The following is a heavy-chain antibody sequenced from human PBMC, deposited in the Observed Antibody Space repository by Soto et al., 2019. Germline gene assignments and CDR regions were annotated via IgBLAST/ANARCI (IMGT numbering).Heavy chain of an antibody. J-gene: IGHJ6*02. D-gene: IGHD3-10*01. Sequence: GGSLRLSCAASGFSFSSYAMSWVRQAPGKGLEWVSCMSAGGGSTFHADSVKGRFTISRDNSKNTLYLQMNSLRAEDTAVYYCAKGSYGSGTDYFYGMDVRGQGTTVTVSS. CDR3: AKGSYGSGTDYFYGMDV. CDR1: GFSFSSYA. CDR2: MSAGGGST. V-gene: IGHV3-23*01.